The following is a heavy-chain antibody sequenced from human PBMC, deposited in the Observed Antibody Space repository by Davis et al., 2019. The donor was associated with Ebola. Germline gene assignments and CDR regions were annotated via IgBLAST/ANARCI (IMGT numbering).Heavy chain of an antibody. CDR1: GFTFSDYY. CDR3: ASSPYSSGRRAFDI. D-gene: IGHD6-19*01. J-gene: IGHJ3*02. V-gene: IGHV3-11*04. CDR2: ISGSGGST. Sequence: PGGSLRLSCAASGFTFSDYYMSWVRQAPGKGLEWVSAISGSGGSTYYADSVKGRFTISRDNAKNSLYLQMNSLRAEDTAVYYCASSPYSSGRRAFDIWGQGTMVTVSS.